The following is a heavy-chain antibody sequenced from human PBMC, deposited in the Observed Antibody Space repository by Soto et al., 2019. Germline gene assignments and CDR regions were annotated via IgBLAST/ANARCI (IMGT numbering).Heavy chain of an antibody. Sequence: SETLSLTCTVSGGSISSGGYYWSWIRQHPGKGLEWIGYIYYGGSTYYNPSLKSRATISGDTSKNQFSLKLSSVTAADTAVYYCARGGYYYENSGQNAYDYSGQGLLVTVSS. V-gene: IGHV4-31*03. CDR1: GGSISSGGYY. CDR3: ARGGYYYENSGQNAYDY. D-gene: IGHD3-22*01. CDR2: IYYGGST. J-gene: IGHJ4*01.